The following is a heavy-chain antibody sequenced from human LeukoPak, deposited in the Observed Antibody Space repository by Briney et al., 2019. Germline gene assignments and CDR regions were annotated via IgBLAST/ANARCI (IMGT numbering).Heavy chain of an antibody. CDR3: AGGWRGYSGYVALPTGYYYMDF. J-gene: IGHJ6*03. Sequence: PGGSLRLSCAASGFTFSSYNMNWVRQAPGKGLEWVSSISSSSSYIYYADSVKGRFTISRDNAKNSLYLQMNSLRAEDTAVYYCAGGWRGYSGYVALPTGYYYMDFWGKGTTVTVSS. CDR1: GFTFSSYN. D-gene: IGHD5-12*01. CDR2: ISSSSSYI. V-gene: IGHV3-21*01.